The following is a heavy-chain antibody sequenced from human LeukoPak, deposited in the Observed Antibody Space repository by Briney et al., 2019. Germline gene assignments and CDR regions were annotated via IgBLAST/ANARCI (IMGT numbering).Heavy chain of an antibody. Sequence: PGGSLMLSCAASGFTFSSYAMHWVRQAPGKGLEWVAVISYDESNKYYADSVKGRFTISRDNSKNTLYLQMNSLRAEDTAVYYCARGHRLDTAMDPPFDYGGQGPLVTVSS. J-gene: IGHJ4*02. D-gene: IGHD5-18*01. V-gene: IGHV3-30-3*01. CDR1: GFTFSSYA. CDR2: ISYDESNK. CDR3: ARGHRLDTAMDPPFDY.